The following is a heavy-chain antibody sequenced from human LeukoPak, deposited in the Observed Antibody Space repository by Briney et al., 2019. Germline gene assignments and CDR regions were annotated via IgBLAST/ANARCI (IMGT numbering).Heavy chain of an antibody. CDR3: ARRRYGSGVNY. CDR1: GGSISSYY. CDR2: INHSGST. J-gene: IGHJ4*02. D-gene: IGHD3-10*01. V-gene: IGHV4-34*01. Sequence: SETLSLTCTVSGGSISSYYWSWIRQPPGKGLEWIGEINHSGSTNYNPSLKSRVTISVDTSKNQFSLKLSSVTAADTAVYYCARRRYGSGVNYWGQGTLVTVSS.